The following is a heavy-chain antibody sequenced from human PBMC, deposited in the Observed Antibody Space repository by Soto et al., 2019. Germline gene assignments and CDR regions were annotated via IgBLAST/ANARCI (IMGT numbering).Heavy chain of an antibody. D-gene: IGHD6-13*01. CDR2: ISGSGGST. Sequence: GGSLRLSCAASGFTFSSYSMNWVCQAPGKGLEWVSAISGSGGSTYYADSVKGRFTISRDNSKNTLYLQMNSLRAEDTAVYYCAKLYSSSWYSWFDPWGQGTLVTVS. CDR3: AKLYSSSWYSWFDP. J-gene: IGHJ5*02. CDR1: GFTFSSYS. V-gene: IGHV3-23*01.